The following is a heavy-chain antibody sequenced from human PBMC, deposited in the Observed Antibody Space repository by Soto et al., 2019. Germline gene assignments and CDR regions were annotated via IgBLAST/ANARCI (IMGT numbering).Heavy chain of an antibody. J-gene: IGHJ5*02. D-gene: IGHD3-10*01. Sequence: QVQLVQSGAEVKKPGASVKVSCKASGYTFTSYYMHWVRQAPGQGLEWMGIINPSGGSTSYAQKFQGRVTMTRDTSTRTVYMELSSLRSEDTAVYYCARDRRLTMVREGSRRGWFDPWGQGTLVTVSS. V-gene: IGHV1-46*03. CDR1: GYTFTSYY. CDR2: INPSGGST. CDR3: ARDRRLTMVREGSRRGWFDP.